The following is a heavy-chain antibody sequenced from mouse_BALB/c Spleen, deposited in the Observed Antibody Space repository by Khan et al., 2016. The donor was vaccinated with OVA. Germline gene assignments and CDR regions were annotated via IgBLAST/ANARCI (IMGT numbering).Heavy chain of an antibody. Sequence: QVQLKQSGPGLVAPSQSLSITCTISGFSLTNYGVHWVRLPPGQGLEWLVVIWSDGSTTYNSAIISRLSTSKDNSKSHVFLKMNSLQTDDTAMYYCARQPYYSYYVMDYWGQGTSVTVSS. CDR2: IWSDGST. D-gene: IGHD2-12*01. CDR3: ARQPYYSYYVMDY. J-gene: IGHJ4*01. V-gene: IGHV2-6-1*01. CDR1: GFSLTNYG.